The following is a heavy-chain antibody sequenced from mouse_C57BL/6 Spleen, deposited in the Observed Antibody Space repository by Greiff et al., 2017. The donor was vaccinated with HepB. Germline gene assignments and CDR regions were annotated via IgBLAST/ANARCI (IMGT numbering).Heavy chain of an antibody. V-gene: IGHV1-54*01. D-gene: IGHD1-1*01. Sequence: QVQLQQSGAELVRPGTSVKVSCKASGYAFTNYLIEWVKQRPGQGLEWIGVINPGSGGTNYNEKFKGKATLTADKSSSTAYMQLSSLTSEDSAVYFGAEGDYYGSSYVPYFDYWGQGTTLTVSS. CDR1: GYAFTNYL. J-gene: IGHJ2*01. CDR2: INPGSGGT. CDR3: AEGDYYGSSYVPYFDY.